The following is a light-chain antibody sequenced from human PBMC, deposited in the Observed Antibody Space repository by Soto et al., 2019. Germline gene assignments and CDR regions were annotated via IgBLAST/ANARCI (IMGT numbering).Light chain of an antibody. V-gene: IGKV1-5*03. Sequence: DIQMTQSPSTLSASVGDRVTITYRASQSISSWLAWYQQKPGKAPKLLIYKASSLESGVPSRFSGSGSGTEFTLTISSLQPDDFATYHCQQYNTYPTWTFGQGTKVEIK. J-gene: IGKJ1*01. CDR1: QSISSW. CDR3: QQYNTYPTWT. CDR2: KAS.